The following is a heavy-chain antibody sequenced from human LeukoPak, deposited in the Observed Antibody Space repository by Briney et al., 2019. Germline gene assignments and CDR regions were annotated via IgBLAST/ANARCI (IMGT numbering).Heavy chain of an antibody. CDR2: INPNSGGT. Sequence: ASVKVSCKASGYAFTGYYMHWVRQAPGQGLEWMGWINPNSGGTNYAQKFQGRVTMTRDTSISTAYMELSRLRSDDTAVYYCARDQYIVAVPAAQPVDYWGQGTLVTVSS. CDR1: GYAFTGYY. J-gene: IGHJ4*02. CDR3: ARDQYIVAVPAAQPVDY. D-gene: IGHD2-2*01. V-gene: IGHV1-2*02.